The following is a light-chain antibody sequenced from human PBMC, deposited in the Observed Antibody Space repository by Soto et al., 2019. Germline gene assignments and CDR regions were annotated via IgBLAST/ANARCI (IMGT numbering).Light chain of an antibody. J-gene: IGLJ1*01. CDR1: SSNIGSNT. Sequence: QLVLTQPPSASGTPGQRVTISCSGSSSNIGSNTVNWYQQLPGTAPKLLIYNNNQRPSGVPDRFSGSKSGTSASLAISGLQSEDEADYYCAAWDDSLNGPIFGTGTKVTVL. CDR3: AAWDDSLNGPI. V-gene: IGLV1-44*01. CDR2: NNN.